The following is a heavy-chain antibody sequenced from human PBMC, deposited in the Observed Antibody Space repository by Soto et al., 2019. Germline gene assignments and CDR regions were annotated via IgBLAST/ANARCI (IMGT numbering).Heavy chain of an antibody. V-gene: IGHV5-51*01. CDR1: GYTFTRHW. D-gene: IGHD2-15*01. CDR2: IYPGDSDV. CDR3: ARQDIVTAPVRAVYFDS. Sequence: KVSCKASGYTFTRHWIGWVRQQPGKGLEWVAVIYPGDSDVRYSPSFQGQVTISADNSINTAYLQWSSLKASDTAIYFCARQDIVTAPVRAVYFDSWGQGTPVTVSS. J-gene: IGHJ4*02.